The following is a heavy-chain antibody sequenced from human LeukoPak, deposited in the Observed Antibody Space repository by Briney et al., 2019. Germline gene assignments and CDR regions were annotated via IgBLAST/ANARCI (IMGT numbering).Heavy chain of an antibody. CDR3: ARGQWLPVYDF. CDR2: IYNSGRT. J-gene: IGHJ4*02. CDR1: GGSISGYY. D-gene: IGHD3-22*01. Sequence: PSETLSLTCTVSGGSISGYYWSWIRQPPGKGLEWIGHIYNSGRTNYNPSLKSRVTISIDTSKNQFSLKLSSVTAADTAVYYCARGQWLPVYDFWGQGILVTVSS. V-gene: IGHV4-59*01.